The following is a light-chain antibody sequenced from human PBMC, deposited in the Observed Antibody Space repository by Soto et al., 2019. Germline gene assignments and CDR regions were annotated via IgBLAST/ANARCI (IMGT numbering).Light chain of an antibody. CDR2: GAS. J-gene: IGKJ1*01. V-gene: IGKV3-15*01. CDR3: QQYSNWPSLT. Sequence: EKVMTQSPATLSMSPGERATLSCRASQSVSSFLAWYQQKPGQAPSLLIYGASTRATGIPARFSGSGSGTEFTLTISSLQSEDFAVYYCQQYSNWPSLTFGQGTHVEVK. CDR1: QSVSSF.